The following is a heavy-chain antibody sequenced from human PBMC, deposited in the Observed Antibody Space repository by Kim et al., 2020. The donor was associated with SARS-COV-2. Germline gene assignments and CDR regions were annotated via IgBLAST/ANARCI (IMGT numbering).Heavy chain of an antibody. CDR3: GRGAYGDVSFDY. D-gene: IGHD4-17*01. CDR2: ISARDGNT. J-gene: IGHJ4*02. V-gene: IGHV1-18*04. Sequence: ASVKVSCKACGYMFTSYGFSWVRQAPGQGLEWLGWISARDGNTKYGQKVQGRVIMTTDTSTNTAYMELWSLRSDDTAMYYCGRGAYGDVSFDYWGQGTLVTVSS. CDR1: GYMFTSYG.